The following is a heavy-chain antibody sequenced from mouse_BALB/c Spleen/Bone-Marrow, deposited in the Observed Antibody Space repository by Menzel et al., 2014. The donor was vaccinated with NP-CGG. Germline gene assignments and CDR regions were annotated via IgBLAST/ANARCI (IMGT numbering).Heavy chain of an antibody. Sequence: DVKLVESGGDLVKPGGSLKLSCAASGFTFSTYGMSWVRRTPDKRLEWVAAISNGGIYTYYPDTVKGRFTISRDNAKNTLYLQMSSLKSEDTAMYYCVRPYDYGTWFAYWGQGTLVTVSA. CDR1: GFTFSTYG. CDR3: VRPYDYGTWFAY. V-gene: IGHV5-6*02. CDR2: ISNGGIYT. J-gene: IGHJ3*01. D-gene: IGHD2-4*01.